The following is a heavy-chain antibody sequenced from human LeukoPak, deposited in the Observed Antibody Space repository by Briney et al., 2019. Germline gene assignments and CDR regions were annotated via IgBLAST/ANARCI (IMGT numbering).Heavy chain of an antibody. CDR1: GFTFSDYY. CDR2: ISSSGSTI. J-gene: IGHJ6*02. D-gene: IGHD1-26*01. CDR3: ARVNTPPFVRGSYSSYYYGMDV. V-gene: IGHV3-11*01. Sequence: GGSLRLSCAASGFTFSDYYMSWIRQAPGKGLEWVSYISSSGSTIYYADSVKGRFTISRDNAKNSLYLQMNSLRAEDTAVYYCARVNTPPFVRGSYSSYYYGMDVWGQGTTVTVSS.